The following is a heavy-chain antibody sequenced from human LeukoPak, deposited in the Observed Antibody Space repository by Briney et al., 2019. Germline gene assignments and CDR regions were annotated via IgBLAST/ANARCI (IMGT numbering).Heavy chain of an antibody. J-gene: IGHJ5*02. V-gene: IGHV1-46*01. CDR1: GYTFTSYY. D-gene: IGHD3-10*01. Sequence: GASVKVSCKASGYTFTSYYMHWVRQAPGQGLEWMGIINPSGGSTSYAQKFQGRVTMTRDTSTSTVYMELSSLRSEDTAVYYCAREVNSMVRGGLHNWFDPWGQGTLVTVSS. CDR3: AREVNSMVRGGLHNWFDP. CDR2: INPSGGST.